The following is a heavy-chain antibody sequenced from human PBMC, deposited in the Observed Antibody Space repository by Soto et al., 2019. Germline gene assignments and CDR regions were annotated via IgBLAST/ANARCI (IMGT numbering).Heavy chain of an antibody. CDR2: IYYSGST. D-gene: IGHD7-27*01. V-gene: IGHV4-59*01. J-gene: IGHJ2*01. Sequence: SETLSLTCTVSGGSISSYYWSWIRQPPGKGREWIGYIYYSGSTNYNPSLKSRVTISVDTSKNQFSLKLSSVTAADTAVYYCARELGERGLYWYFDLWGRGTLVTVSS. CDR3: ARELGERGLYWYFDL. CDR1: GGSISSYY.